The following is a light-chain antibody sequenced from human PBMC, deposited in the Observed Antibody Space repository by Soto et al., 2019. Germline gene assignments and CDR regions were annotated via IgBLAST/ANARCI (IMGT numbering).Light chain of an antibody. CDR3: QQSYSTPFMYT. V-gene: IGKV1-39*01. CDR1: QSISSY. Sequence: DIQMTQSPSSLSASVGDRVTITCRASQSISSYLNWYQQKPGKAPKLLIYAASSLQSGVPSWFSGSGSGTDFTLTISSLQPEDFATYYCQQSYSTPFMYTFGQGTKLEIK. J-gene: IGKJ2*01. CDR2: AAS.